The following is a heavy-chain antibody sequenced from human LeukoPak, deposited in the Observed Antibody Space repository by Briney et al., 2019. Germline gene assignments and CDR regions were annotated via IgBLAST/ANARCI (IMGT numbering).Heavy chain of an antibody. CDR2: IYYSGST. Sequence: SETLSLTCTVSVGSVSSGSYYWSWIRQPPGKGLEWIGYIYYSGSTNYNPSLKSRVTISVDTSKNQFSLKLRSVTAADTAVYYCARVPGGGTAANWGQGTMVTVSS. CDR1: VGSVSSGSYY. D-gene: IGHD1-7*01. J-gene: IGHJ3*01. CDR3: ARVPGGGTAAN. V-gene: IGHV4-61*01.